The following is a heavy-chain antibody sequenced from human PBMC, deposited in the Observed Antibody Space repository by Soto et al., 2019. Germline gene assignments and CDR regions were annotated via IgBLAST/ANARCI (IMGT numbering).Heavy chain of an antibody. V-gene: IGHV4-59*08. CDR2: IYYSGST. CDR3: ARIIVGASAFDI. CDR1: GGSISSYY. Sequence: QVQLQESGPGLVKPSETLSLTCTVSGGSISSYYWSWIRQPPGKGLEWIGYIYYSGSTNYNPSLKRRXXIXVGXSKNQFSLKLSSVTAADTAVYYCARIIVGASAFDIWGQGTMVTVSS. D-gene: IGHD1-26*01. J-gene: IGHJ3*02.